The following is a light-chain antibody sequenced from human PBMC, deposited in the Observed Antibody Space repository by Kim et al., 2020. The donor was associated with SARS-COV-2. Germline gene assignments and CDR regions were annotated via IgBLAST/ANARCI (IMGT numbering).Light chain of an antibody. CDR3: QHYGSPPVA. Sequence: EIVLTQSPGTLSLSPGERATLSCRASQSLRNIYLAWYQQKPGQAPRLLIYGASSRATGIPDRFSGSGSGTDFTLTISRVEPEDFAVYYCQHYGSPPVAFGPGTKVDIK. CDR1: QSLRNIY. J-gene: IGKJ1*01. V-gene: IGKV3-20*01. CDR2: GAS.